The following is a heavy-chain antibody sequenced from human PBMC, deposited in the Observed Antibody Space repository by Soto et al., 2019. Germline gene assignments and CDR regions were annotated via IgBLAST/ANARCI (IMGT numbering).Heavy chain of an antibody. CDR3: ARVPGYSYRYGYCDC. CDR2: IYDSGST. J-gene: IGHJ4*02. V-gene: IGHV4-59*01. Sequence: SHTCSVADGSRGSYYWSRIRQTPGKGLEWIGYIYDSGSTKYNPSFKSRVTISVDTSKNQFSLNLNSVTAADTAVYYCARVPGYSYRYGYCDCWGLGTLVTV. D-gene: IGHD5-18*01. CDR1: DGSRGSYY.